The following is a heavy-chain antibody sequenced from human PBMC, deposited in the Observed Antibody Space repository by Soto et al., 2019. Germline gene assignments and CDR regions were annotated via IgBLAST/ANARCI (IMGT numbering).Heavy chain of an antibody. V-gene: IGHV3-23*01. CDR3: ARGTGYYGSGHFDY. CDR1: GFTFSSYA. J-gene: IGHJ4*02. CDR2: ISGRGGST. Sequence: GGSLRLSCAASGFTFSSYAMSWVRQAPGKGREWGSAISGRGGSTYYADSVKGRFTISRDNAKNTLYLQMNSLRAEDTAVYYCARGTGYYGSGHFDYWGQGTLVTVSS. D-gene: IGHD3-10*01.